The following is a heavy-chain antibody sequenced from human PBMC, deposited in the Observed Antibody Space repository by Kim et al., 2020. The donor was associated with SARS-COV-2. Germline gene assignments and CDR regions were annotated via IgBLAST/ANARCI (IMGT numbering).Heavy chain of an antibody. J-gene: IGHJ6*02. D-gene: IGHD6-6*01. CDR1: GGSISSGSYY. CDR3: ARDLFIMYSSSFSPWVGGMDV. Sequence: SETLSLTCTVSGGSISSGSYYWSWIRQPAGKGLEWIGRIYTSGSTNYNPSLKSRVTISVDTSKNQFSLKLSSVTAADTAVYYCARDLFIMYSSSFSPWVGGMDVWGQGTTVTVSS. V-gene: IGHV4-61*02. CDR2: IYTSGST.